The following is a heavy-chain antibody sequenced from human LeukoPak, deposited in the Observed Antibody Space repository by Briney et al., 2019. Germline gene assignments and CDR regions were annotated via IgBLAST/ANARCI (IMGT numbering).Heavy chain of an antibody. CDR1: GYTFTGYY. CDR3: ARERSRPINWFDP. Sequence: ASVNVSCKASGYTFTGYYMHWVRQAPGQGLEWMGWNNPNSGGTNYAQKFQGWVTMTRDTSISTAYMELSRLRSDDTAVYYCARERSRPINWFDPWGQGTLVTVSS. CDR2: NNPNSGGT. V-gene: IGHV1-2*04. D-gene: IGHD3-3*01. J-gene: IGHJ5*02.